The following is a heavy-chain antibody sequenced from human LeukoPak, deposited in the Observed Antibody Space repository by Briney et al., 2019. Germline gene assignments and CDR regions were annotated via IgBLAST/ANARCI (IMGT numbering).Heavy chain of an antibody. Sequence: ASVKVSCRASGYTFTIYGVSWVRQAPGQGLEWMGCINANSGGTNYAQKFQGRVTMTRDTSISTAYMDLSRLRSDDTAVYYCARDHPYSSGWYGRVEALDLWGQGTTVTVSS. V-gene: IGHV1-2*02. CDR2: INANSGGT. CDR1: GYTFTIYG. CDR3: ARDHPYSSGWYGRVEALDL. J-gene: IGHJ3*01. D-gene: IGHD6-19*01.